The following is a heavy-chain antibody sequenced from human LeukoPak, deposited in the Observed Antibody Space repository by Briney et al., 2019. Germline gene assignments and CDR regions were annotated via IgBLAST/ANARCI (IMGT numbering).Heavy chain of an antibody. CDR1: GYSFTAYW. Sequence: GESLKISCKAFGYSFTAYWIAWVRQMPGKGLEWMGIIYPADSDARYSPSFQGQVTISADKSISTAYLQWSSLKASDTAMYYCARIVVVPAATDYWGQGTLVTVSS. CDR3: ARIVVVPAATDY. D-gene: IGHD2-2*01. J-gene: IGHJ4*02. CDR2: IYPADSDA. V-gene: IGHV5-51*01.